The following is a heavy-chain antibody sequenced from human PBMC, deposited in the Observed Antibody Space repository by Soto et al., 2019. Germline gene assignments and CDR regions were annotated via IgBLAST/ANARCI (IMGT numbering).Heavy chain of an antibody. D-gene: IGHD3-3*01. CDR2: INHSGST. CDR3: ATRITVFGLLIPPFDP. J-gene: IGHJ5*02. Sequence: SETLSLTCAVYGGSFSGYYWSWVRQPPGKGLEWIGEINHSGSTNYNPSLKSRVTMSVDTSKNQFSLRLSSVTAADTAIYYCATRITVFGLLIPPFDPWGQGTQVTVSS. V-gene: IGHV4-34*01. CDR1: GGSFSGYY.